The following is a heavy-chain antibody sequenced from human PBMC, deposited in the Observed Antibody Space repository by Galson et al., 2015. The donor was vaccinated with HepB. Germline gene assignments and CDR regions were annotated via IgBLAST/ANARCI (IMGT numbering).Heavy chain of an antibody. CDR2: THYGGNT. D-gene: IGHD3-10*01. CDR3: AIGGDYGEFDY. V-gene: IGHV4-31*03. J-gene: IGHJ4*02. CDR1: GGAISSGGYY. Sequence: TLSLTCTISGGAISSGGYYWSWVRQHPGKGLEWVGYTHYGGNTYFTPSLKSRLTMSVDTSKNQFSLKLSSVTAADTAVYFCAIGGDYGEFDYWGQGTLVTVSS.